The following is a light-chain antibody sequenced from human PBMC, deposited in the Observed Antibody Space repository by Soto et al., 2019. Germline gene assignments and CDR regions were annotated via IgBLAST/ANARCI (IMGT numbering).Light chain of an antibody. CDR1: TGEVTSGYY. Sequence: QAVVTQEPSLTGSPGGTVTITCASSTGEVTSGYYPNWFQQKPGKAPMSLIYSISNKHSWTPARFSGSLLGGTASLTLSGVQPEDEAEYYCLIYYGGAQVFGGGTQLTVL. J-gene: IGLJ2*01. V-gene: IGLV7-43*01. CDR3: LIYYGGAQV. CDR2: SIS.